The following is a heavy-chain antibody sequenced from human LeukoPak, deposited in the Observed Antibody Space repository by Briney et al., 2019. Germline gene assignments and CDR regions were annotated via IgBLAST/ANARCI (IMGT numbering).Heavy chain of an antibody. CDR1: GFTFSTYS. V-gene: IGHV3-21*01. Sequence: PGGSLRLSCASSGFTFSTYSMSWVRQAPGKGLEWVSYISRSASSIYYADSVKGRFTTSRDNAKNSLYLQMNSLRAEDTAIYFCARNDYGGYGIDYWGQGTLVTVSS. CDR2: ISRSASSI. J-gene: IGHJ4*02. CDR3: ARNDYGGYGIDY. D-gene: IGHD4-17*01.